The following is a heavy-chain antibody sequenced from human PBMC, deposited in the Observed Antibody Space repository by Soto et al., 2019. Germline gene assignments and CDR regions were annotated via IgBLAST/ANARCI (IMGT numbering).Heavy chain of an antibody. CDR1: GGTFSSYA. J-gene: IGHJ3*02. V-gene: IGHV1-69*13. CDR3: ARDLGGITLFGNDAFDI. Sequence: AAVKVSCKASGGTFSSYAISWVRQAPGQGLEWMGGIIPIFGTANYAQKFQGRVTITADESTSTAYMELSSLRSEDTAVYYCARDLGGITLFGNDAFDIWGQGKMVTVSS. CDR2: IIPIFGTA. D-gene: IGHD3-3*01.